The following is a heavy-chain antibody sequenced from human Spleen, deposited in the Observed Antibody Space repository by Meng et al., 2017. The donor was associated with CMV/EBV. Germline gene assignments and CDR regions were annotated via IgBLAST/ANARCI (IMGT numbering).Heavy chain of an antibody. Sequence: GSLRLSCSVSDGSISNYFCSWIRQPPGKGLEWIGYIYSSGSTNYNPSLKSRVTISVDTSKNQFSLKLNSVTTADTAVYYCARREEDNWNDIPMSWFDPWGQGTLVTVSS. V-gene: IGHV4-59*01. D-gene: IGHD1-20*01. CDR1: DGSISNYF. CDR2: IYSSGST. J-gene: IGHJ5*02. CDR3: ARREEDNWNDIPMSWFDP.